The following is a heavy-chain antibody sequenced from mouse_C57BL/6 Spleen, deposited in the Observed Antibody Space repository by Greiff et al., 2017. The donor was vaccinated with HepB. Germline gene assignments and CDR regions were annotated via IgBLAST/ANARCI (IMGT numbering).Heavy chain of an antibody. Sequence: EVQLQQSGPVLVKPGASVKMSCKASGYTFTDYYMNWVKQSHGKSLEWIGVINPYNGGTSYNQKFKGKGTLTVDKSSSTAYMELNSLTSEDSAVYYCASYYDYDDGYYFDYWGQGTTLTVSS. D-gene: IGHD2-4*01. J-gene: IGHJ2*01. CDR3: ASYYDYDDGYYFDY. V-gene: IGHV1-19*01. CDR2: INPYNGGT. CDR1: GYTFTDYY.